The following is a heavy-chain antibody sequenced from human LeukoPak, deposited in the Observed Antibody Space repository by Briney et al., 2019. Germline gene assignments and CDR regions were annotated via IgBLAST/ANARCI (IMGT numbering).Heavy chain of an antibody. CDR1: GFTVSSNY. CDR2: IYSGGST. V-gene: IGHV3-53*01. J-gene: IGHJ3*02. CDR3: AREGGSGMRAFDI. D-gene: IGHD3-10*01. Sequence: GGSLRLSCAASGFTVSSNYMSWVRQAPGEGLEWVSVIYSGGSTYYADSVKGRFTISRDNSKNTLYLQMNSLRAEDTAVYYCAREGGSGMRAFDIWGQGTMVTVSS.